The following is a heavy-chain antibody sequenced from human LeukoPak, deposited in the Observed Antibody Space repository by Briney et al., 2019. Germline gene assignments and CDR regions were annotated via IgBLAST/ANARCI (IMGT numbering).Heavy chain of an antibody. CDR2: ISGSGGGT. D-gene: IGHD3-16*01. Sequence: GGSLRLSCAASGFTFSSYAMSWVRQAPEKGLEWVSTISGSGGGTYHADSVKGRFTISRDDSKNTLYLQMKSLRSDDTAVYYCARVLSLGSGGHLEWLIPGGYFAPWGQGTLVTVSS. CDR3: ARVLSLGSGGHLEWLIPGGYFAP. J-gene: IGHJ5*02. CDR1: GFTFSSYA. V-gene: IGHV3-23*01.